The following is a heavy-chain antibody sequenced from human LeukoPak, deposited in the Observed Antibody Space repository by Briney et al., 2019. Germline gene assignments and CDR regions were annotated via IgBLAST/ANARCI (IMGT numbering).Heavy chain of an antibody. D-gene: IGHD2-21*01. Sequence: GESLKISCKGSGYSLSTYWIAWVRQMPGKGLEWMGIIYPGDSDIRYNPSFQGQVTISADKSTTTAYLQWSSLKASDTAMYYCARYLHYSTFFDYWGQGTLVTVSS. V-gene: IGHV5-51*01. J-gene: IGHJ4*02. CDR2: IYPGDSDI. CDR3: ARYLHYSTFFDY. CDR1: GYSLSTYW.